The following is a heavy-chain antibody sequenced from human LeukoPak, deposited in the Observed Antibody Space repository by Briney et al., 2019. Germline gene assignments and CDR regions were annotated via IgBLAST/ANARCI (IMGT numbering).Heavy chain of an antibody. CDR2: ISPMFGIA. CDR3: ARENSWIQPYMDV. V-gene: IGHV1-69*05. D-gene: IGHD5-18*01. Sequence: RISPMFGIANYTQKFQGRVTITTDESANTAYMELSSLTSEDTAVYYCARENSWIQPYMDVWGKGTTVIVSS. J-gene: IGHJ6*03.